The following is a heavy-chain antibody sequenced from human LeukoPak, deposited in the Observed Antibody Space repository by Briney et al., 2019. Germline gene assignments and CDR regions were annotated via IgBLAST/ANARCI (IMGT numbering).Heavy chain of an antibody. CDR3: AKRGVVIRVILVGFHKEAYYFDS. V-gene: IGHV3-23*01. CDR2: LSASGGGT. Sequence: GGSLRLSCAVSGITLSNYGMAWVRQAPGKGLEWVASLSASGGGTSYADSVKGRFTISRDNAKNTLYLQMNSLRAEDTAVYFCAKRGVVIRVILVGFHKEAYYFDSWGQGVLVTVSS. CDR1: GITLSNYG. D-gene: IGHD3-22*01. J-gene: IGHJ4*02.